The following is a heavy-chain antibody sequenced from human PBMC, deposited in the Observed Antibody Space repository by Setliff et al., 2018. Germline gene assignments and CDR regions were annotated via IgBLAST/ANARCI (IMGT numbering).Heavy chain of an antibody. CDR1: GGSISSGGYY. V-gene: IGHV4-61*08. J-gene: IGHJ6*03. Sequence: PSETLSLTCTVSGGSISSGGYYWSWIRQPPGKGLEWIGYFYHSGSMNYSPSLKGRVTMSVDTSNNQLSLKLTSVSAADTAVYYCARAYYYASGNSHNYYMDVWGKGTAVTVS. CDR3: ARAYYYASGNSHNYYMDV. D-gene: IGHD3-10*01. CDR2: FYHSGSM.